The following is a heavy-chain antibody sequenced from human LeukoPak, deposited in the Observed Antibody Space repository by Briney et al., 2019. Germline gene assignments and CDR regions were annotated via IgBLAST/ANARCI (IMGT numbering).Heavy chain of an antibody. CDR3: ARAFPAGAFDI. Sequence: GGSLRLSCAASGFTFSSYSSYWMNWVRQAPGKGLVWVSRINSDGTYTTYADSVKGRFTISRDNAKNSLYLQMNSLRAEDTALYHCARAFPAGAFDIWGQGTMVTVSS. J-gene: IGHJ3*02. CDR1: GFTFSSYSSYW. CDR2: INSDGTYT. V-gene: IGHV3-74*01.